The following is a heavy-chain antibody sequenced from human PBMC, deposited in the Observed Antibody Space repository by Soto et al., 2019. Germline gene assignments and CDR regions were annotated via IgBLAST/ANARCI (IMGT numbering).Heavy chain of an antibody. J-gene: IGHJ4*02. CDR3: ARDVIGYDSSGYYYFYFDY. CDR2: TYYRSKWYN. CDR1: GDRVSSNSAA. Sequence: SQTLSLTCAMSGDRVSSNSAAWNWIRQSPSRGLEWLGRTYYRSKWYNDYAVSVKGRITINPDTSKNQFSLQLNSVTPEDTAVYYCARDVIGYDSSGYYYFYFDYWGQGTLVTVSS. V-gene: IGHV6-1*01. D-gene: IGHD3-22*01.